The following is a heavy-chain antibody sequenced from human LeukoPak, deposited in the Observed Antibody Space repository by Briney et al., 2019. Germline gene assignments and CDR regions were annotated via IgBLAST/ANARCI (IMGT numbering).Heavy chain of an antibody. CDR3: AKVVWSGYYLDAFDI. CDR1: GFTFSSYA. J-gene: IGHJ3*02. CDR2: ISGRGGST. Sequence: EPGGSLRLSCAASGFTFSSYAMSWVRQAPGKGLEWVSAISGRGGSTYYADPVKGRFTISRDNSKNTLYLQMNSLRAEDTAVYYCAKVVWSGYYLDAFDIWGQGTMVTVSS. D-gene: IGHD3-3*01. V-gene: IGHV3-23*01.